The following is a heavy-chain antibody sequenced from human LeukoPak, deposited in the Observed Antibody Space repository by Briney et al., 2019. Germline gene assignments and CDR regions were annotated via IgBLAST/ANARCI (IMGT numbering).Heavy chain of an antibody. Sequence: GGSLRLSCAASGFTFSSYSMNGVRRAPGKGLEWVSASSSSSSYIYYADSVKGRFTISGDNAKNPLYLQMNSPRAEDTAVDYCARALVWGEVAFDIWGQGTMVTVSS. J-gene: IGHJ3*02. CDR2: SSSSSSYI. CDR1: GFTFSSYS. CDR3: ARALVWGEVAFDI. D-gene: IGHD3-16*01. V-gene: IGHV3-21*01.